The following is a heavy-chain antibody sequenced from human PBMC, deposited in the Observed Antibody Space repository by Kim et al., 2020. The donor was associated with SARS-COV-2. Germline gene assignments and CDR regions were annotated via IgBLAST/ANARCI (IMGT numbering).Heavy chain of an antibody. D-gene: IGHD2-2*01. Sequence: ASVKVSCKASGYTFTSYYMHWVRQAPGQGLEWMGIINPSGGSTSYAQKFQVRVTMTRDTSTSTVYMELSSLRSEDTAVYYCASEDIVVVPAAMPTHYWGQGTLVTVSS. CDR1: GYTFTSYY. CDR3: ASEDIVVVPAAMPTHY. V-gene: IGHV1-46*01. J-gene: IGHJ4*02. CDR2: INPSGGST.